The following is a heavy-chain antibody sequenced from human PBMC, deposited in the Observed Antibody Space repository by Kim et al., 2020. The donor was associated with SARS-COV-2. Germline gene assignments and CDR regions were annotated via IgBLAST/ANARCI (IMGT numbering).Heavy chain of an antibody. CDR1: GGSISSSSYY. CDR2: IYYSGST. V-gene: IGHV4-39*01. CDR3: ARLVYYDSSGCRGCVGY. D-gene: IGHD3-22*01. J-gene: IGHJ4*02. Sequence: SETLSLTCTVSGGSISSSSYYWGWIRQPPGKGLEWIGSIYYSGSTYYNPSLKSRVTISVDTSKNQFSLKLSSVTAADTAVYYCARLVYYDSSGCRGCVGYWGQGTLVTVSS.